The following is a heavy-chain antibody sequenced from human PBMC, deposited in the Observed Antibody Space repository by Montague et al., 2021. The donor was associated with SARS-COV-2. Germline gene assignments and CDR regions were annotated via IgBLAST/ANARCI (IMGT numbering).Heavy chain of an antibody. CDR3: ARMVRGLIMLAYGMDV. CDR1: GVVELRRRSE. V-gene: IGHV4-61*01. Sequence: SETLSLTCTVSGVVELRRRSEEHTPELQSHHVVVFRLLLEKKNTNYTPSLKSRVTISVDKSKNQFSLMLSSVTAADTAVYYCARMVRGLIMLAYGMDVWGRGTTVTV. D-gene: IGHD3-10*01. CDR2: LLEKKNT. J-gene: IGHJ6*02.